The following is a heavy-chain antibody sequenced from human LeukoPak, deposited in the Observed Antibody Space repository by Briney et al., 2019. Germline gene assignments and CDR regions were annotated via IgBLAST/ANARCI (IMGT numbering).Heavy chain of an antibody. CDR3: ARDSYYDFWSAQYYYYYYMDV. Sequence: GASVKVSCKASGYTFTSYGISWVRQAPGQGLEWMGWISAYNGNTNYAQKLQGRVTMTTDTSTSTAYMELRSLRSDDTAVYYCARDSYYDFWSAQYYYYYYMDVWGKGTTVTVSS. V-gene: IGHV1-18*01. CDR2: ISAYNGNT. CDR1: GYTFTSYG. D-gene: IGHD3-3*01. J-gene: IGHJ6*03.